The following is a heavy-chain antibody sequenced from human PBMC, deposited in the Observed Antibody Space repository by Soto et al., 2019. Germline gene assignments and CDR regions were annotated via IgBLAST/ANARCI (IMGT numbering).Heavy chain of an antibody. CDR2: INMVGSST. CDR1: GFTFSSYS. J-gene: IGHJ4*02. D-gene: IGHD2-2*01. V-gene: IGHV3-74*01. CDR3: ARGPRGLYHHDY. Sequence: PGGSLRLSCAASGFTFSSYSMNWVRQAAGKGLEWVSRINMVGSSTNYADSVKGRFTISRDNAKNTLYLQMNSLRVDDTAVYYCARGPRGLYHHDYWGQGALVTVSS.